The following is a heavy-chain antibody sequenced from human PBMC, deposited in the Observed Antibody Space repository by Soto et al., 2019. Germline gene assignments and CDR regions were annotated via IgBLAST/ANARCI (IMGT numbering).Heavy chain of an antibody. D-gene: IGHD1-26*01. CDR3: ARRDSGRPLYV. V-gene: IGHV4-39*01. J-gene: IGHJ3*01. Sequence: QLQLQESGPGLVKPSETLSLTCTVSGGSISSNSYYWGWVRQPPGKRLEWIGNIYYSGSTYYNPSLRSRVPISVDTSMNQFYLKLSSVTAADPAVYYCARRDSGRPLYVCGQGTMVTVSS. CDR2: IYYSGST. CDR1: GGSISSNSYY.